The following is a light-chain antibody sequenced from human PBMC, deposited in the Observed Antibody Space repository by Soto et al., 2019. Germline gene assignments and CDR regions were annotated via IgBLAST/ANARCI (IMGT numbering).Light chain of an antibody. CDR3: SSYTSSSTYV. CDR1: SSDVGSYNR. V-gene: IGLV2-18*02. Sequence: QSVLXQPPSVSGSPGQSVTISCTGTSSDVGSYNRVSRYQQPPGTAPKLMIYEVSNRPSGVPDRFSGSKSGNTASLTISGLQAEDEADYYCSSYTSSSTYVFGTGTKVTVL. CDR2: EVS. J-gene: IGLJ1*01.